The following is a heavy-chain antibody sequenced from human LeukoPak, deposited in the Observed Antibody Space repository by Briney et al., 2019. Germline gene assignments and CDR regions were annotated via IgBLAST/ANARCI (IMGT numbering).Heavy chain of an antibody. CDR2: ISNTNSYI. CDR3: ARAMRSGYDY. D-gene: IGHD5-12*01. CDR1: GFTFSSYS. Sequence: GGSLRLSCAASGFTFSSYSMNWVRQAPGKGLEWVSCISNTNSYIYYADSVKGRFTISRDNAENSLYLQMNSLRDEDTAVYYCARAMRSGYDYWGQGTLVTVSS. V-gene: IGHV3-21*01. J-gene: IGHJ4*02.